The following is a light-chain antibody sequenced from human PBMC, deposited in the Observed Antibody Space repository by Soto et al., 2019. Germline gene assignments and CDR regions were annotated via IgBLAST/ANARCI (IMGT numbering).Light chain of an antibody. Sequence: QSVLTQPPSVSAAPGQTVTISCSGSNSNIGTKNVCWYQQLPGTAPKLLIYDNIKRPSGIPDRFSAPKSGTSATLAITGLQAGDEADYYCGTWDSSLSGGVFGGGTQLTVL. CDR1: NSNIGTKN. V-gene: IGLV1-51*01. J-gene: IGLJ2*01. CDR2: DNI. CDR3: GTWDSSLSGGV.